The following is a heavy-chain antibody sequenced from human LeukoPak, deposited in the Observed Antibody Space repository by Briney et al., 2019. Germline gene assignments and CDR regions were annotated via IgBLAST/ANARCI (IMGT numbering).Heavy chain of an antibody. CDR1: RGSLSSGGYY. V-gene: IGHV4-31*01. D-gene: IGHD5-12*01. CDR3: ARFSGYPFNCFDP. Sequence: SQTLSLTCTVSRGSLSSGGYYWSWIRQHPGKGLEWIRYIYYSGCTYYNPSLKSPVTISVDTSKNQFSLKLNSVTAADTAVYYCARFSGYPFNCFDPWGQGTLVTVSS. CDR2: IYYSGCT. J-gene: IGHJ5*02.